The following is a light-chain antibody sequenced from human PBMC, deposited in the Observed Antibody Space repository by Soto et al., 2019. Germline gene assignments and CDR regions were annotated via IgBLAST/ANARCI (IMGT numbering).Light chain of an antibody. Sequence: EIVLTQSPGTLSLSPGERATLSCRASQSADSWYLAWYQQKPGQAPRLLIYGTSNRATGIPDRFSGSASGTDFTLTISRLDPQDFAVYYCQQYDDSPRMYAFGQGTKLEIK. CDR3: QQYDDSPRMYA. V-gene: IGKV3-20*01. CDR1: QSADSWY. J-gene: IGKJ2*01. CDR2: GTS.